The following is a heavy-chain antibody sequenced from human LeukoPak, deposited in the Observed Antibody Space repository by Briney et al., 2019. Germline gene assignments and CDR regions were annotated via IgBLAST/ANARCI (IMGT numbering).Heavy chain of an antibody. CDR3: ARAWGIVGATGPYYYYMDV. CDR2: IYPGDSDT. V-gene: IGHV5-51*01. D-gene: IGHD1-26*01. Sequence: GESLKISCKGSGYSFTSYWIGWVRQMPGKGLEWMGIIYPGDSDTRYSPSFRGQVTISADKSISTAYLQWSSLKASDTAMYYCARAWGIVGATGPYYYYMDVWGKGTTVTVSS. J-gene: IGHJ6*03. CDR1: GYSFTSYW.